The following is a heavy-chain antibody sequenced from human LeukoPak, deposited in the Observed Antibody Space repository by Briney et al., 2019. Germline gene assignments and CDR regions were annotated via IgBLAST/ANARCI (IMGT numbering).Heavy chain of an antibody. J-gene: IGHJ3*02. CDR1: GFTVSSNY. CDR2: IYSGGST. CDR3: ARDARRAFDI. V-gene: IGHV3-53*01. Sequence: PGGSLRLSCAASGFTVSSNYMSWVRQAPGKGLEWVSVIYSGGSTYYADSVKGRFTISRDNSKNTAYLQMNSLRVEDTAVYFCARDARRAFDIWGQGTMVTVSS.